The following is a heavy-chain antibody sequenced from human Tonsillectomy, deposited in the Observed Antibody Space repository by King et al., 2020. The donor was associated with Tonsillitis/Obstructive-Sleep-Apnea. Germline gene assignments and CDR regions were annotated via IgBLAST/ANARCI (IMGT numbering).Heavy chain of an antibody. CDR2: TNPGDSDI. V-gene: IGHV5-51*01. D-gene: IGHD2-2*03. J-gene: IGHJ5*02. CDR1: GNSFTSYW. CDR3: ARSGYCSSTTCLPFDP. Sequence: QLVQSGAEVKKPGESLKISCKGSGNSFTSYWIGWVRQMPGKGLEWMGITNPGDSDIRYSPSFQGQVTISADKSISTAFLQLSSLKASDTAMYYCARSGYCSSTTCLPFDPWGQGTLVTVSS.